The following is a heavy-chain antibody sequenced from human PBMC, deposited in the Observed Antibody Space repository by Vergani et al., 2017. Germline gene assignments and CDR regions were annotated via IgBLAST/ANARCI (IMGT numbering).Heavy chain of an antibody. J-gene: IGHJ4*02. V-gene: IGHV3-33*01. CDR2: IWYDGSNK. D-gene: IGHD5-12*01. CDR3: ARDSGTIGATPFDY. Sequence: QVQLVESGGGVVQPGRSLRLSCAASGFTFSSYGMHWVRQAPGKGLEWVAVIWYDGSNKYYADSVKGRFTISRDNSKNTLYLQMNSLRAEDTAGYYCARDSGTIGATPFDYWGQGTLVTVSS. CDR1: GFTFSSYG.